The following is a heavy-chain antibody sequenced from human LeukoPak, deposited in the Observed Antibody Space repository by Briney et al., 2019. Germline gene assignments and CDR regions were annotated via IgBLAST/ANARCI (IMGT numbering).Heavy chain of an antibody. Sequence: GGSLRLSCAASGFAFSTYSMNWVRQAPGKGLEWVSYISSSSGTIYYADSVKGRFTISRDNAKNSLYLQMNSLRDEDTAVYYCARPHQDYVWGSPDYWGQGTLVTVSS. V-gene: IGHV3-48*02. CDR3: ARPHQDYVWGSPDY. J-gene: IGHJ4*02. CDR1: GFAFSTYS. D-gene: IGHD3-16*01. CDR2: ISSSSGTI.